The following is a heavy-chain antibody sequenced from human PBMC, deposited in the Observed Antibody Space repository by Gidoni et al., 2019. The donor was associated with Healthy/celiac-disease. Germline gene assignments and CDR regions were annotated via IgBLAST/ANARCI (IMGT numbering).Heavy chain of an antibody. Sequence: PGKGLEWFAVTSYDRSNKYYADSVNGRFTISRDNSKNTLYLQMNSLRAEDTAVYYCARDAGGAADGTPRDYWGQGTLVTVSS. J-gene: IGHJ4*02. D-gene: IGHD6-25*01. CDR2: TSYDRSNK. V-gene: IGHV3-30*04. CDR3: ARDAGGAADGTPRDY.